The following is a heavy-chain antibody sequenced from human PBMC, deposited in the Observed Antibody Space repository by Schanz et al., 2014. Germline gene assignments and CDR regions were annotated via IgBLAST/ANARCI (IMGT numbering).Heavy chain of an antibody. D-gene: IGHD2-2*01. J-gene: IGHJ4*02. Sequence: EVQLVESGGGLVQPGGSLRLSCATSGFTFSTYAMSWVRQAPGKGLEWVSGISGSGVITYYEDSVKGRFTISRDNSKNTLYLQMNSLRAGDTAVYYCARGRRGDCRRTSCTYYFDYWGQGTLVTVSS. CDR1: GFTFSTYA. V-gene: IGHV3-23*04. CDR3: ARGRRGDCRRTSCTYYFDY. CDR2: ISGSGVIT.